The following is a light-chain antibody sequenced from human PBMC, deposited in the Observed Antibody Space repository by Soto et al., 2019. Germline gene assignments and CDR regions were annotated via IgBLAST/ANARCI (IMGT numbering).Light chain of an antibody. CDR3: QQYGRSPRA. CDR1: QSVTNNC. Sequence: EIVLTQSPGTLSLSPGERATLSCRASQSVTNNCLAWYQQRPGQAPRLLISGASNRATGISDRFSGSGSGTDVALTISRLEREGFAVYYCQQYGRSPRAFGQGTKLEIK. V-gene: IGKV3-20*01. CDR2: GAS. J-gene: IGKJ2*01.